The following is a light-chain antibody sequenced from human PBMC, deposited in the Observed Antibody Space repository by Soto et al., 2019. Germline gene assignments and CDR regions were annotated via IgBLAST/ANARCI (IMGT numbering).Light chain of an antibody. CDR3: QSYDNSLNGYV. Sequence: QSVLTQPPSVSGAPGQRVTISCTGSSSNIGAGYDVHWYQQLPGTAPKLLIYGNSNRPSGVPDRFSGSKSGTSASLAITGLQAEDEADYYCQSYDNSLNGYVFGNGTKLTVL. V-gene: IGLV1-40*01. CDR2: GNS. J-gene: IGLJ1*01. CDR1: SSNIGAGYD.